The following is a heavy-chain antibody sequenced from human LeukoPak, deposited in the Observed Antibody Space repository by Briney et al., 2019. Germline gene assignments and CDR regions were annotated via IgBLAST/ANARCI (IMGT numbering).Heavy chain of an antibody. CDR1: GDSISSYY. J-gene: IGHJ4*02. CDR3: ARLINKPIAATGTGPFDH. CDR2: IYTSGST. V-gene: IGHV4-4*07. Sequence: VTPSETLSLTCTVPGDSISSYYWSWIRQPAGKGLEWIGRIYTSGSTNYNPSLKTRVTMSVDTSKNQFSLKLGSVTAAATAVYYCARLINKPIAATGTGPFDHWGQGTLVTVSS. D-gene: IGHD6-13*01.